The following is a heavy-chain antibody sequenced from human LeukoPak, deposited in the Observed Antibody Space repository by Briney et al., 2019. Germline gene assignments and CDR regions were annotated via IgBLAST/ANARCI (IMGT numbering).Heavy chain of an antibody. CDR1: GYTFTSYY. CDR2: INPSGGST. J-gene: IGHJ6*02. V-gene: IGHV1-46*01. CDR3: ARDPYDFWRGRPFYYYGMDV. Sequence: ASVKVSCKASGYTFTSYYMHWVRQAPGQGLEWMGIINPSGGSTSYAQKFQGRVTMTRDTSTSTVYMELSSLRSEDTAAYYCARDPYDFWRGRPFYYYGMDVWGQGTTVTVSS. D-gene: IGHD3-3*01.